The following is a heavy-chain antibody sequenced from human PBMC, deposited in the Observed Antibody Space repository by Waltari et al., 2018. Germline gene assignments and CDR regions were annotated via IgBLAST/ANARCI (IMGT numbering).Heavy chain of an antibody. Sequence: QVQLQESGPGLVKTSETLSLTCTVSGGSISSYYWSWIRQPAGKGLGWVGRIYTSGRTNYNPTLKSRVTMSVDTSKRQFSLKLSSVTAADTAVYYCARDKGGVTIFGVGENWCDPWGQGTLVTVSS. CDR3: ARDKGGVTIFGVGENWCDP. D-gene: IGHD3-3*01. CDR1: GGSISSYY. CDR2: IYTSGRT. V-gene: IGHV4-4*07. J-gene: IGHJ5*02.